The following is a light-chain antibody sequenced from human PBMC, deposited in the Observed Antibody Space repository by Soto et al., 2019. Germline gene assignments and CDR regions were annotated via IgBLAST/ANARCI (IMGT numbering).Light chain of an antibody. CDR2: GAS. Sequence: EIVLTQSAGTLTLCPGERATLSCRASQSVSSSYLAWYQQKPGQAPRLLIYGASSRATGIPDRFSGSGSGTDFTLTISRLEPEDFAVYYCQQYGSSRAVTFGPGTKVDIK. V-gene: IGKV3-20*01. J-gene: IGKJ3*01. CDR1: QSVSSSY. CDR3: QQYGSSRAVT.